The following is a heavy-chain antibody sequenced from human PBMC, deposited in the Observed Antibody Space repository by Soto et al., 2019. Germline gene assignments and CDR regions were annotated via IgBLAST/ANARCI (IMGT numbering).Heavy chain of an antibody. J-gene: IGHJ3*02. D-gene: IGHD6-19*01. Sequence: SQTLSLTCAISGDSVSSNSAAWNWIRQSPSRGLEWLGRTYYRSKWYNDYAVSVKSRITINPDTSKNQFSLQLNSVTPEDTAVYYCARDFPIAGAGHPSGVFAIWGQGTMVTVSS. CDR3: ARDFPIAGAGHPSGVFAI. CDR2: TYYRSKWYN. CDR1: GDSVSSNSAA. V-gene: IGHV6-1*01.